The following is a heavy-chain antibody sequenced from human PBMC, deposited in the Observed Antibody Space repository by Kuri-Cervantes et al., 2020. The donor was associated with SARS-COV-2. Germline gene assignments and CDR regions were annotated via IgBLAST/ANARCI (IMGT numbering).Heavy chain of an antibody. CDR3: ARHTIYCSSTSCYEARFDP. J-gene: IGHJ5*02. Sequence: GSLRLSCAVYGGSFSGYYWGWIRQPPGKGLEWIGSIYYSGSTYYNPSLKSRVTISVDTSKNQFSLKLSSVTAADTAVYYCARHTIYCSSTSCYEARFDPWGQGTLVTVSS. V-gene: IGHV4-39*01. CDR2: IYYSGST. CDR1: GGSFSGYY. D-gene: IGHD2-2*01.